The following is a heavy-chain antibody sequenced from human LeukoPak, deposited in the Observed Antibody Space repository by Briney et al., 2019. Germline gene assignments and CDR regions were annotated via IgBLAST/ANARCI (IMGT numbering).Heavy chain of an antibody. CDR1: GYTFTSYD. J-gene: IGHJ4*02. CDR2: TNPNSGNT. CDR3: ARDLRLSRSSGYYYY. V-gene: IGHV1-8*01. D-gene: IGHD3-22*01. Sequence: ASVKVSCKASGYTFTSYDINWVRQATGQGLEWMGCTNPNSGNTGYAQKFQGRVTMTRNTSISTAYMELSSLRSEDTAVYYCARDLRLSRSSGYYYYWGQGTLVTVSS.